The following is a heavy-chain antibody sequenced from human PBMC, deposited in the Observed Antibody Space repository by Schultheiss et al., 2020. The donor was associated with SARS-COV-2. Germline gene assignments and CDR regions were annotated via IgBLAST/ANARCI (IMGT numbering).Heavy chain of an antibody. D-gene: IGHD4-23*01. CDR2: INPSGGST. CDR3: ARGERDYGGNSAEFDY. Sequence: ASVKVSCKASGYTFTGYYMHWVRQAPGQGLEWMGIINPSGGSTSYAQKFQGRVTMTRDTSTSTVYMELSSLRSEDTAVYYCARGERDYGGNSAEFDYWGQGTLVTVSS. V-gene: IGHV1-46*01. J-gene: IGHJ4*02. CDR1: GYTFTGYY.